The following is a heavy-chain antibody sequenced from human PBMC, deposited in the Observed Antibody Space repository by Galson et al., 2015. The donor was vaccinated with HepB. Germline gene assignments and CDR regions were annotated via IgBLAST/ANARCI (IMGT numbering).Heavy chain of an antibody. D-gene: IGHD4-17*01. Sequence: SVKVSCKASGGTFSSYAISWVRQAPGQGLEWMGGIIPIFGTANYAQKFQGRVTITADESTSTAYMELSSLRSEDTAVYYCATAETRWGTVTKGFDIWGQGTMVTVSS. CDR2: IIPIFGTA. V-gene: IGHV1-69*13. CDR1: GGTFSSYA. CDR3: ATAETRWGTVTKGFDI. J-gene: IGHJ3*02.